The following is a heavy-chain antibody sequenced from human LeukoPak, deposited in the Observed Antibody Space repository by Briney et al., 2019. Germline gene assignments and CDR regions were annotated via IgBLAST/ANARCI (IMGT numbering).Heavy chain of an antibody. CDR3: ARGLVVGGSGVWAFDI. D-gene: IGHD1-26*01. CDR2: IYKIGNT. Sequence: PGGSLRLSCAASGFTVSNNYMTWVRQAPGKGLEWVSVIYKIGNTFYADFVKDRFTISRDNFRNTLYLQMNSLRAEDTALYYCARGLVVGGSGVWAFDIWGQGTMVTVSS. CDR1: GFTVSNNY. V-gene: IGHV3-66*01. J-gene: IGHJ3*02.